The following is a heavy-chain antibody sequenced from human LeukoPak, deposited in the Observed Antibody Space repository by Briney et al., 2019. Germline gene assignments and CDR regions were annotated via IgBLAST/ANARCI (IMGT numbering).Heavy chain of an antibody. J-gene: IGHJ4*02. V-gene: IGHV4-39*01. CDR3: ARLFDY. CDR2: IYYSGST. Sequence: SETLSLTCTVSGGSIGFTTYYWGWIRQPPGKGQEWIGSIYYSGSTDYHPSLKSRVTISVAPSKNQFSLNLRSVTAADTAVYYCARLFDYWGQGTLVTVSS. CDR1: GGSIGFTTYY.